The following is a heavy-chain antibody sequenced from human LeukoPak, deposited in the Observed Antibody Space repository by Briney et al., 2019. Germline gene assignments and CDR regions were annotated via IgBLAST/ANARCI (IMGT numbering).Heavy chain of an antibody. J-gene: IGHJ4*02. V-gene: IGHV4-59*01. CDR2: IYYSGST. CDR3: ASSFYDSSGYRPDFDY. Sequence: PSETLSLTCTVSGGSISSYYWSWIRQPPGKGLEWIGYIYYSGSTNYNPSLKSRVTISVDTSKNQFSLKLSSVTAADTAVYYCASSFYDSSGYRPDFDYWGQGTLVTVSS. D-gene: IGHD3-22*01. CDR1: GGSISSYY.